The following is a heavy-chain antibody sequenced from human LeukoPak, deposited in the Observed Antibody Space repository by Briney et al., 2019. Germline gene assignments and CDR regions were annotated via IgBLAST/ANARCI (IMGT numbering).Heavy chain of an antibody. CDR2: IYYSGNT. CDR3: ARSRARGYSYGYGLGFDY. J-gene: IGHJ4*02. D-gene: IGHD5-18*01. V-gene: IGHV4-59*01. Sequence: PSETLSLTCTVSGGSISSYYWSWIRQPPGKGLEWIGYIYYSGNTDSNPSLKSRVTISVDTSKNQFSLKLSSVTAADTAVYYCARSRARGYSYGYGLGFDYWGQGTLVTVSS. CDR1: GGSISSYY.